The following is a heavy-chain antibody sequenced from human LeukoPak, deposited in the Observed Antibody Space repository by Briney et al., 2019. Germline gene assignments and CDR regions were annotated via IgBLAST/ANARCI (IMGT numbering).Heavy chain of an antibody. CDR2: IYYDGSNN. V-gene: IGHV3-30*12. CDR1: GFTFNSFG. Sequence: PGGSLRLSCAASGFTFNSFGIHWVRQAPGKGLEWVAVIYYDGSNNFYSDSVKGRFTISRDNSKNTVFLQMSSLRAEDTAVYYCARFDSSGYRTMFDYWGQGTLVTVSS. CDR3: ARFDSSGYRTMFDY. J-gene: IGHJ4*02. D-gene: IGHD3-22*01.